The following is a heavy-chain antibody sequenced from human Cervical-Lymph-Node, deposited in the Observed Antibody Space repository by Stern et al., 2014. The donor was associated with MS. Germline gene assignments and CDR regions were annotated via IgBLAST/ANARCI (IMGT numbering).Heavy chain of an antibody. CDR1: GFTFSSYA. J-gene: IGHJ1*01. D-gene: IGHD3-22*01. CDR3: AKDQQPVVVMSPFQH. Sequence: EVQLVESGGGLVQPGGSLRLSCAATGFTFSSYAMNWVRQAPGKGLEWVSVISDNADTTYYADSVQGRFTISRDNSKNTLYLQMISLRAEDTAVYYCAKDQQPVVVMSPFQHWGQGTLVTVSS. V-gene: IGHV3-23*04. CDR2: ISDNADTT.